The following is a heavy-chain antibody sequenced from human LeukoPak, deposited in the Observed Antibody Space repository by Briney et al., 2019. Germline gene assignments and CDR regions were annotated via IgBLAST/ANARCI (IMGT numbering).Heavy chain of an antibody. D-gene: IGHD6-6*01. CDR1: AGSISNSY. CDR3: AKGSSGGVDY. V-gene: IGHV4-4*07. Sequence: SENLSLTCTVSAGSISNSYWGWIRHPAGKGLEWFGRINAGRNTDHNPSLKSRVTMSLDSSKNQFSLKLSSVTAADTAVYYCAKGSSGGVDYWGQGTLVTVSS. J-gene: IGHJ4*02. CDR2: INAGRNT.